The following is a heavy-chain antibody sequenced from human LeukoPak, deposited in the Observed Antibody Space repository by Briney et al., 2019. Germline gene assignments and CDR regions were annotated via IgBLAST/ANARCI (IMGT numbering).Heavy chain of an antibody. CDR2: IYYSGST. Sequence: SETLSLTCTVSGGSLSSYYWSWIRQPPGKGLEWIGYIYYSGSTNYNPSLKSRVTISVDTSKNQFSLKLSSVTAADTAVYYCARMSSSSNYWGQGTLVTVSS. CDR3: ARMSSSSNY. V-gene: IGHV4-59*01. CDR1: GGSLSSYY. D-gene: IGHD6-6*01. J-gene: IGHJ4*02.